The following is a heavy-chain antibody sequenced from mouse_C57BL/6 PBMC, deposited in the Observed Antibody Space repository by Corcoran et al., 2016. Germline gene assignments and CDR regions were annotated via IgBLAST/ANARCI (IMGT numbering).Heavy chain of an antibody. CDR1: GYTFTDYY. J-gene: IGHJ2*01. D-gene: IGHD2-4*01. V-gene: IGHV1-26*01. CDR3: ARVDYDYY. Sequence: EVQLQQSGPALVKLGASVKISSKASGYTFTDYYMTWVKQSHGKSLEWIGDINPNNGGTSYNQKFKGKATLTVDKSSSTAYMELRSLTSEDSAVYYCARVDYDYYWGQGTTLTVSS. CDR2: INPNNGGT.